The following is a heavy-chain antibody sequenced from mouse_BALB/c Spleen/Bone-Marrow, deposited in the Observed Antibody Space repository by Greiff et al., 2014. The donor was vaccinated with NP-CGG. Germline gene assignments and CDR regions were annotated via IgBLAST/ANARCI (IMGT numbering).Heavy chain of an antibody. J-gene: IGHJ4*01. Sequence: DVMLVESGGGLVKPGGSLKLSCAASGFTFSSYTMSWVRQTPEKRLEWVATISSGGSYTYYPDSVKGRFTISRDNAKNTLCLQMSSLKSEDTAMYYCTRDLYDGYYYYAMDYWGSRNLSHRLL. CDR2: ISSGGSYT. V-gene: IGHV5-6-4*01. D-gene: IGHD2-3*01. CDR1: GFTFSSYT. CDR3: TRDLYDGYYYYAMDY.